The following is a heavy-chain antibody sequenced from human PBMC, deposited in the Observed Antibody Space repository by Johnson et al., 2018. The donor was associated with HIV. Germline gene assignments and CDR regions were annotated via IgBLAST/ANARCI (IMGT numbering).Heavy chain of an antibody. V-gene: IGHV3-48*03. D-gene: IGHD2-2*01. CDR3: ARGVHYPNCSSTSCSDAFDI. CDR2: ISSSGSTI. CDR1: GFTFDDYA. J-gene: IGHJ3*02. Sequence: VQLVESGGGSVQPGGSLRLSCAASGFTFDDYAMHWVRQGPGKGLEWVSYISSSGSTIYHADSVKGRFTISRDNAKNSPYLQMNSLRAEDTAVDYCARGVHYPNCSSTSCSDAFDIWGPGTMFTVSS.